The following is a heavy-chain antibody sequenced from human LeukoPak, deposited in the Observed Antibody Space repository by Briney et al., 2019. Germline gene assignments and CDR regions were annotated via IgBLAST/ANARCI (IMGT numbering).Heavy chain of an antibody. CDR2: INPNSGGT. Sequence: ASVKVSCKASGYTFTAYYMHWVRLAPGQGLEWMGWINPNSGGTNYAQKFQGRVTMTRDTSISTAYMELSRLRSDDTAVYYCARSSMVRGVNSWFDPWGQGTLVTVSS. J-gene: IGHJ5*02. CDR1: GYTFTAYY. V-gene: IGHV1-2*02. D-gene: IGHD3-10*01. CDR3: ARSSMVRGVNSWFDP.